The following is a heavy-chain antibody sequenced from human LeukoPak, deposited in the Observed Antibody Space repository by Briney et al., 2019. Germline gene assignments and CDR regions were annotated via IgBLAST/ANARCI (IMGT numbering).Heavy chain of an antibody. CDR3: ITGDYDFWSGFYSPNHYFDY. D-gene: IGHD3-3*01. V-gene: IGHV3-15*01. CDR2: IKGKTAAGAP. CDR1: GFTFTSAW. J-gene: IGHJ4*02. Sequence: GGSLRLSCAASGFTFTSAWMSWVRQAPGKGLEWVGRIKGKTAAGAPDYVVSVKGRFTISRDDSKNTLFLQMNSLKTEDTAVYYCITGDYDFWSGFYSPNHYFDYWGQGTLVTVSS.